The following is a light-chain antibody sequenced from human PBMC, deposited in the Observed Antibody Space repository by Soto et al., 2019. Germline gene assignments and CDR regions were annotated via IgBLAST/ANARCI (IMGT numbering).Light chain of an antibody. CDR3: QQYSNWPPIT. Sequence: VMTQYTSTLSVSLGERATLSCRASQSVSIHLAWYQQKPGQAPRLLIYDTSTRATGIPARFSGSGSGTEFTLTISSLQSEDFAVYYCQQYSNWPPITFGQGTRLEI. V-gene: IGKV3-15*01. CDR2: DTS. CDR1: QSVSIH. J-gene: IGKJ5*01.